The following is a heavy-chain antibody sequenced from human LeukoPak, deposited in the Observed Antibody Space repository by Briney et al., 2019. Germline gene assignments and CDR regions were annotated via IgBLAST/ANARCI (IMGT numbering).Heavy chain of an antibody. CDR1: GSSFTSYW. J-gene: IGHJ4*02. CDR2: IYTGDSGT. Sequence: GASLQTSSKGSGSSFTSYWNGCGRPQPGKNRLGRGIIYTGDSGTRYSPSFQGQVTISADKSISTAYLQWSSLKASDTAMYYCARQLAAAGTFPYKITGRPPDYWGQGALVTVSS. CDR3: ARQLAAAGTFPYKITGRPPDY. V-gene: IGHV5-51*01. D-gene: IGHD6-13*01.